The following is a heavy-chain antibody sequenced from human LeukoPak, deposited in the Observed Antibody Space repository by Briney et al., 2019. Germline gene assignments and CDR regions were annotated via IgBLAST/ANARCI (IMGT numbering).Heavy chain of an antibody. CDR3: ARADFNIAVAVFDP. D-gene: IGHD6-19*01. V-gene: IGHV1-3*01. CDR1: GYTFTSYA. J-gene: IGHJ5*02. CDR2: INAGNGNT. Sequence: VASVKVSCKASGYTFTSYAMHWVRQAPGQRLEWMGWINAGNGNTKYSQKFQGRVTITRDTSASTAYMELSSLRSEDTAVYYCARADFNIAVAVFDPWGQGTLVTVSS.